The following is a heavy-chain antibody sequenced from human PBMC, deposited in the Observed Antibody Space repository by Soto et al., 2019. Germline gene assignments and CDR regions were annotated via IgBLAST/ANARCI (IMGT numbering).Heavy chain of an antibody. V-gene: IGHV4-39*01. CDR3: ARTATNHYGDSRGMDV. J-gene: IGHJ6*02. Sequence: PSETLSLTCTVSGGSISSSSYYWGWIRQPPGKGLEWIGSIYYSGSTYYNPSLKSRVTISVDTSKNQFSLKLSSVTAADTAVYYCARTATNHYGDSRGMDVWGQGTTVTVSS. CDR2: IYYSGST. CDR1: GGSISSSSYY. D-gene: IGHD4-17*01.